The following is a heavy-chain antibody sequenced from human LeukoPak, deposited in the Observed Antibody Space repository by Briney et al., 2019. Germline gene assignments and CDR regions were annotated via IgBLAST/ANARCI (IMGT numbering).Heavy chain of an antibody. V-gene: IGHV1-18*01. J-gene: IGHJ3*02. CDR1: GYTFTSYG. Sequence: GASVKVSCKASGYTFTSYGISWVRQAPGQGLEWMGWISAYNGNTNYAQKLQGRVTMTTDTSTSTAYMELRSLRSDHTAVYYCARLFSMSPDDAFDIWGQGTMVTVSS. CDR2: ISAYNGNT. D-gene: IGHD3-10*02. CDR3: ARLFSMSPDDAFDI.